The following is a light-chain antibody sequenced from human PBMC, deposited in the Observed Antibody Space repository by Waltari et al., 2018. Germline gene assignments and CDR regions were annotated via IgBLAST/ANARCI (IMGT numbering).Light chain of an antibody. CDR1: QSLVHSDGDTY. CDR2: KVS. V-gene: IGKV2-30*02. Sequence: DVVMTQSPRSLPVTLGQPASISCRSSQSLVHSDGDTYMHWFQQRPGQSPRRLINKVSERDPGVPDRFSGSGSGTDITLEISTVEAEDVGVYYCMQRTHWPQWTFGQGTKVEIK. J-gene: IGKJ1*01. CDR3: MQRTHWPQWT.